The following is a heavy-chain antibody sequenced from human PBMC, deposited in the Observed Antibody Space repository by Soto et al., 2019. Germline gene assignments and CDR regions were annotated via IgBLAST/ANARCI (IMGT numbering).Heavy chain of an antibody. V-gene: IGHV3-48*03. CDR1: GFTFSSHE. CDR2: ISNSGSTI. CDR3: AGGVMYSGSYQD. Sequence: EVQLVESGGALVQPGGSLRLSCAASGFTFSSHEMAWVRQAPGKGLQWVSYISNSGSTIKYADSVKGRFTISRDNAKDSLYHQMNSLRAEDTAVYYCAGGVMYSGSYQDWGQGTLVTVSS. J-gene: IGHJ4*02. D-gene: IGHD1-26*01.